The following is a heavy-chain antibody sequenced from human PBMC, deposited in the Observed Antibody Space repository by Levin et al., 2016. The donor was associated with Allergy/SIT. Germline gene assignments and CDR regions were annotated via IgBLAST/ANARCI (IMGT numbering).Heavy chain of an antibody. V-gene: IGHV3-30*03. CDR2: ISFDGSNK. Sequence: GGSLRLSCAASGFTFRDYGMHWVRQAPGKGLEWVAVISFDGSNKYYADSVKGRFTISRDNSKNTLSLQMNSLKAEDTAVYYCAGHDYGVLGVVHYWGQGALVTVSS. J-gene: IGHJ4*02. CDR1: GFTFRDYG. D-gene: IGHD4-17*01. CDR3: AGHDYGVLGVVHY.